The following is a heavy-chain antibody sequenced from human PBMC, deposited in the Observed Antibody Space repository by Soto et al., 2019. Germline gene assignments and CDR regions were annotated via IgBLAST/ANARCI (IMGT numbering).Heavy chain of an antibody. V-gene: IGHV3-30*04. D-gene: IGHD4-17*01. CDR2: VSYDGSKK. J-gene: IGHJ4*02. CDR3: ARSLSDGDYGGCDY. CDR1: GFTFSSYA. Sequence: QVQLVESGGGVVQPGRSLRLSCAASGFTFSSYAMHWVRQAPGKGLEWVAVVSYDGSKKYSADSVKGRFTISRDNSKNTLYLQMNSLGAEDTAVYYCARSLSDGDYGGCDYWGQGTLVTVSS.